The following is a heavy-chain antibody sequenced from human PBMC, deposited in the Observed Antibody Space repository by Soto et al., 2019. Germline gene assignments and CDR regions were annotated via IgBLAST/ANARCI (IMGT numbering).Heavy chain of an antibody. J-gene: IGHJ4*02. CDR2: ISGSGSVT. Sequence: EVQLLESGGGLVKPGGSLRLSCAASGFNFRSYGLSWVRQAPGKGLEWVSDISGSGSVTNYADSVKGRFTISRDNSNNTLYLQMNSLKTEDTAVYYCTTVNPYISDSRGHCYWGQGTLVTVSS. D-gene: IGHD3-22*01. V-gene: IGHV3-23*01. CDR3: TTVNPYISDSRGHCY. CDR1: GFNFRSYG.